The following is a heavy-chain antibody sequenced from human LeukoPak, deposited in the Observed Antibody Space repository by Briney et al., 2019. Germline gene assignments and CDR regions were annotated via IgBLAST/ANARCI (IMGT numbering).Heavy chain of an antibody. J-gene: IGHJ4*02. CDR1: GGTFSSYA. D-gene: IGHD3-22*01. CDR3: ARDNDSSGYCFLNY. Sequence: SVKVSCKASGGTFSSYAISWVRQAPGQGLEWMGRIIPIFGTANYAQKFQGRVTITTDESTSTAYMELSSLRSEDTAVYYCARDNDSSGYCFLNYWGQGTLVTVSS. V-gene: IGHV1-69*05. CDR2: IIPIFGTA.